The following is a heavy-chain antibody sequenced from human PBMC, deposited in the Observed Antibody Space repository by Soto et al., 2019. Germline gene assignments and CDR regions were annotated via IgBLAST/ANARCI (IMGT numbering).Heavy chain of an antibody. V-gene: IGHV1-69*01. CDR2: IIPIFGTA. Sequence: QVQLVQSGAEVKKPGSSVKVSCKASGGTFSSYAISWVRQAPGQGFEWMGGIIPIFGTANYAQKFQGRVTITADESTRPAYMELSSLRSEGTAVYYCARDRRGGGGFDYWGQGTLVTVSS. CDR1: GGTFSSYA. CDR3: ARDRRGGGGFDY. D-gene: IGHD3-16*01. J-gene: IGHJ4*02.